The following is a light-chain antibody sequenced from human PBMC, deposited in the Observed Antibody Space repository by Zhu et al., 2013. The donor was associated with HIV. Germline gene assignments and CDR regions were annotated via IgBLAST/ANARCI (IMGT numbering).Light chain of an antibody. CDR2: GNT. CDR3: TSYTSATTSALV. Sequence: QSVLTQPPSVSGAPGQRVTISCTGSSSNIGAGYDVHWYQQLPGTAPKLLISGNTYRPSGVPDRFSGSKSGTSASLAITGLQAEDEADYYCTSYTSATTSALVFGGGTKLTVL. J-gene: IGLJ2*01. CDR1: SSNIGAGYD. V-gene: IGLV1-40*01.